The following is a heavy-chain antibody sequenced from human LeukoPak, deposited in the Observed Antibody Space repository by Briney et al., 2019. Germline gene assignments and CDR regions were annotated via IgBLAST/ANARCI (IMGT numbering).Heavy chain of an antibody. CDR1: GFTFSSYW. Sequence: PGGSLRLSCAATGFTFSSYWMSWVRQAPGKGLEWVANIKQDGSEKYYVDSVKGRFTISRDNAKNSLYLQMNSLRAEDTAVYYCARNGYSGAFDIWGQGTMVTVSS. D-gene: IGHD2-15*01. J-gene: IGHJ3*02. CDR3: ARNGYSGAFDI. CDR2: IKQDGSEK. V-gene: IGHV3-7*01.